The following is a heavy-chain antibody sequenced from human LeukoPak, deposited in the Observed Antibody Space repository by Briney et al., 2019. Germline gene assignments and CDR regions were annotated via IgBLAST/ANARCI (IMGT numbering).Heavy chain of an antibody. V-gene: IGHV3-21*01. CDR1: GFTFSSYA. CDR3: TREKVVGASSDY. Sequence: GGSLRLSCAASGFTFSSYAMSWVRQAPGKGLEWVSSISSSSTFIYYADSVKGRFTISRDNAKNSLYLQMNSLRAEDTAVYYCTREKVVGASSDYWGQGNLVTVSS. D-gene: IGHD1-26*01. J-gene: IGHJ4*02. CDR2: ISSSSTFI.